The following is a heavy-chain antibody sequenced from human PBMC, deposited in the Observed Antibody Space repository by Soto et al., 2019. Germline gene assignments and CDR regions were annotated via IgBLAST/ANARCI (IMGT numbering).Heavy chain of an antibody. CDR2: INPSGGST. J-gene: IGHJ4*02. D-gene: IGHD4-17*01. CDR3: AREYPDYGGNSGLWY. CDR1: GYTFTGYY. Sequence: ASVKVSCKASGYTFTGYYMHWVRQAPGQGLEWMGIINPSGGSTSYAQKFQGRVTMTRDTSTSTVYMELSSLRSEDTAVYYCAREYPDYGGNSGLWYWGQGTLATVSS. V-gene: IGHV1-46*01.